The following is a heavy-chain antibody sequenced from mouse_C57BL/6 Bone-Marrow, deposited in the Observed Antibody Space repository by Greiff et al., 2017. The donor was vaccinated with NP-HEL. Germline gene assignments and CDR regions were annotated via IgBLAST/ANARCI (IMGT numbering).Heavy chain of an antibody. D-gene: IGHD3-2*01. CDR1: GYAFSSSW. CDR2: IYPGDGDT. V-gene: IGHV1-82*01. CDR3: ARSSRQLFVY. Sequence: QVQLQQSGPELVKPGASVKISCKASGYAFSSSWMNWVKQRPGKGLEWIGRIYPGDGDTNYNGKFKGKATLTADKSSSTAYMQLSSLTSEDSAVYFCARSSRQLFVYWGQGTTLTVSS. J-gene: IGHJ2*01.